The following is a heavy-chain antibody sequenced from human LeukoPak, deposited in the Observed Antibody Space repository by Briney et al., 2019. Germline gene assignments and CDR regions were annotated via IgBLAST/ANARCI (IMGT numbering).Heavy chain of an antibody. CDR1: GFTFSSYG. CDR2: IRYDGSNK. V-gene: IGHV3-30*02. J-gene: IGHJ4*02. D-gene: IGHD5-12*01. CDR3: ASIQSMRWLRLRAYYFDY. Sequence: GGSLRLSCAASGFTFSSYGMHWVRQAPGKGLEWVAFIRYDGSNKYYADSVKGRFTISRDNSKNSLYLQMNSLRAEDTAVYYCASIQSMRWLRLRAYYFDYWGQGTLVTVSS.